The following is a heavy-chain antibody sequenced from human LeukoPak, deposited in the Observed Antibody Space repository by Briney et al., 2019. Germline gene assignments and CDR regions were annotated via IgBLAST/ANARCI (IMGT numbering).Heavy chain of an antibody. V-gene: IGHV3-23*01. Sequence: PGGSLRLSCAASGFTFSSYAMSWVRQAPGKGLEWVSAISGSGGSTYYADSAKGRFTISRDNSKNTLYLQMNSLRAEDTAVYYCAKERAYCGGDCPNWFDPWGQGTLVTVSS. D-gene: IGHD2-21*01. CDR2: ISGSGGST. J-gene: IGHJ5*02. CDR3: AKERAYCGGDCPNWFDP. CDR1: GFTFSSYA.